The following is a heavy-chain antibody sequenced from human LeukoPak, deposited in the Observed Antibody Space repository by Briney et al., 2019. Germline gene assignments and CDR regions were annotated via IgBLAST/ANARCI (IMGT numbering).Heavy chain of an antibody. CDR1: GSTFSSYG. J-gene: IGHJ4*02. CDR2: IWYDGSNK. CDR3: ARDDGPFDY. Sequence: GRSLRLSCAASGSTFSSYGMHWVRQAPGKGLEWVAVIWYDGSNKYYADSVKGRFTISRDNSKNTLYLQMNSLRAEDTAVYYCARDDGPFDYWGQGTWSPSPQ. V-gene: IGHV3-33*01. D-gene: IGHD4-17*01.